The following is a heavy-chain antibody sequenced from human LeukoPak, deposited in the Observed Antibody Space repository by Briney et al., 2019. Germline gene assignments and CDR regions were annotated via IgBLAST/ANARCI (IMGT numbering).Heavy chain of an antibody. D-gene: IGHD2-2*01. Sequence: PGGSRRLSCAAAGFTFSGSVMHWVRHASGKGLEWVGCIQTKADNYATAYAASVKGRFTISRDDSKDTAYLQMNSLKTEDTAVYYCTRPHGSTTSPFFDPWGQGTLVTVSS. CDR2: IQTKADNYAT. J-gene: IGHJ5*02. V-gene: IGHV3-73*01. CDR1: GFTFSGSV. CDR3: TRPHGSTTSPFFDP.